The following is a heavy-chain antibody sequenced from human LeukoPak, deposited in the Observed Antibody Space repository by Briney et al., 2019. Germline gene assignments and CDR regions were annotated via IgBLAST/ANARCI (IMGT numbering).Heavy chain of an antibody. D-gene: IGHD3-10*01. CDR1: GFTFSSYA. J-gene: IGHJ4*02. Sequence: PGGSLRLSCAASGFTFSSYAMHWVRQAPGKGLEWVAVISYDGSNKYYADSVKGRFTISRDNSKNTLYLQMNSLRAEDTAVYYCARDTYYYGSGSYPLDYWGQGTLVTVSS. CDR3: ARDTYYYGSGSYPLDY. V-gene: IGHV3-30*04. CDR2: ISYDGSNK.